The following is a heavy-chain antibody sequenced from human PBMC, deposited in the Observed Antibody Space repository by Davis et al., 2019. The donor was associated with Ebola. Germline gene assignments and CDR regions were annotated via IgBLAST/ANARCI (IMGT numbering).Heavy chain of an antibody. J-gene: IGHJ6*02. CDR3: ARDDQQQLGMDV. V-gene: IGHV3-9*01. Sequence: SLKISCAASGFTFDDYAMHWVRQAPGKGLEWVSGISWNSGSIGYADSVKGRFTISRDNAKNSLYLQMNSLRAEDTAVYYCARDDQQQLGMDVWGQGTTVTVSS. CDR2: ISWNSGSI. CDR1: GFTFDDYA. D-gene: IGHD6-13*01.